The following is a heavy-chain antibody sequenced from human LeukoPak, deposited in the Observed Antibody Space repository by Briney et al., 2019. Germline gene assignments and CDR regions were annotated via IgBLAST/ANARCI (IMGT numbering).Heavy chain of an antibody. CDR3: ACVQTGHYDFEN. D-gene: IGHD3-9*01. CDR1: GFNYSSYT. CDR2: ISASRGIT. J-gene: IGHJ4*02. V-gene: IGHV3-48*01. Sequence: GSLRLSCAASGFNYSSYTMNWVRQAPGMGLEWLSYISASRGITYYADSVKGRFAISRDNAKNSLYLQMNSLRTEDTAVYYCACVQTGHYDFENWGQGTLVTVSS.